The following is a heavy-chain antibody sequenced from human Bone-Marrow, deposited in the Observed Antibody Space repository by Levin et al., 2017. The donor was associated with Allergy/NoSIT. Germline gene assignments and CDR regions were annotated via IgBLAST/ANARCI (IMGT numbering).Heavy chain of an antibody. CDR1: GYTFTSFD. CDR2: MYPNSDNA. V-gene: IGHV1-8*01. J-gene: IGHJ4*02. D-gene: IGHD5-12*01. Sequence: GGSLRLSCKTSGYTFTSFDINWVRQATGQGLEWMGWMYPNSDNAGYAQKFQGRVTMTRNTSISTDYMELSSLRSEDTAIYYCARGELGSGYLFDYWGQGTLVTVSS. CDR3: ARGELGSGYLFDY.